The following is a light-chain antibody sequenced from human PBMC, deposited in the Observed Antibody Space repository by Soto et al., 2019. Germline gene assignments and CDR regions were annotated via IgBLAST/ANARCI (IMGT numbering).Light chain of an antibody. CDR2: AAS. V-gene: IGKV3-15*01. Sequence: EIVMTQSPATLSVSPGETATLSCRASQSVGSAVAWYQHKPGQAPRLLIVAASIRATGVPGRFSGGGSGTEFTLTISSLQSDDFALYYCQQYKNWPPLTFGGRTTVEIK. CDR1: QSVGSA. CDR3: QQYKNWPPLT. J-gene: IGKJ4*01.